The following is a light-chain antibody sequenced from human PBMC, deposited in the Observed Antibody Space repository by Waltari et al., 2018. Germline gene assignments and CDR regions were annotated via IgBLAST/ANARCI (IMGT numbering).Light chain of an antibody. Sequence: DIQMTQSPSSLSASVGDRVTITCRASQTIKSYLNWYQQKPGKAPNLLIYAASTLQSGVPSRFSGGGSGTDFTLTISSLQPGDFATYYCQQSYTTPLTFGGGTKVEI. CDR2: AAS. V-gene: IGKV1-39*01. CDR3: QQSYTTPLT. CDR1: QTIKSY. J-gene: IGKJ4*01.